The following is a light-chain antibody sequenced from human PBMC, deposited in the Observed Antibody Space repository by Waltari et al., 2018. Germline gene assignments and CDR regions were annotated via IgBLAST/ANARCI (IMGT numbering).Light chain of an antibody. V-gene: IGKV3-20*01. CDR3: QQYGSSSFT. CDR1: QSISSNY. J-gene: IGKJ3*01. CDR2: GAS. Sequence: EIVLTQSPGTLSLSPGERATLSCRASQSISSNYLAWYQQKPGQAPRLLIYGASSRATDIPDKFSGSGSGTDFTLTIGRLEPEDFAVYYCQQYGSSSFTFGPGTKVDIK.